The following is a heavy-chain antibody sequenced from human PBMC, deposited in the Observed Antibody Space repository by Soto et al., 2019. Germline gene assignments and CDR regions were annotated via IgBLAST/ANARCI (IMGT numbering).Heavy chain of an antibody. V-gene: IGHV4-59*01. J-gene: IGHJ6*02. D-gene: IGHD5-12*01. Sequence: SATLSLTCTVSGGSISSYYWSWIRQPPGKGLEWIGYIYYSGSTNYNPSLKSRVTISVDTSKNQFSLKLSSVTAADTAVYYCARGEVATTGPYGMDVWGQGTTVTVSS. CDR2: IYYSGST. CDR3: ARGEVATTGPYGMDV. CDR1: GGSISSYY.